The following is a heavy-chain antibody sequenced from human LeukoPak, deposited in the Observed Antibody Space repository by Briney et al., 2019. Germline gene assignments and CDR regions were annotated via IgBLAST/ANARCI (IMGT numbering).Heavy chain of an antibody. V-gene: IGHV4-34*01. CDR3: ARGRGSSWSPFDY. CDR2: INHSGST. Sequence: SETLSLTCTVSGGSISSYYWSWIRQPPGKGLEWIGEINHSGSTNYNPSLKSRVTISVDTSKNQFSLKLSSVTAADTAVYYCARGRGSSWSPFDYWGQGTLVTVSS. D-gene: IGHD6-13*01. CDR1: GGSISSYY. J-gene: IGHJ4*02.